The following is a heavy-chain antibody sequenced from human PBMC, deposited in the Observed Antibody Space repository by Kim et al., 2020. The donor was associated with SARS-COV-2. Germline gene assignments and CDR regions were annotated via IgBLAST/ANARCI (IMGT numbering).Heavy chain of an antibody. V-gene: IGHV4-59*08. D-gene: IGHD2-2*01. J-gene: IGHJ4*02. CDR1: GGSISSYY. Sequence: SETLSLTCTVSGGSISSYYWSWIRQPPGKGLEWIGYIYYSGSTNYNPSLKSRVTISVDTSKNQFSLKLSSVTAADTAVYYCARVNLGYCSSTSCYDFDYWGQGTLVTVSS. CDR2: IYYSGST. CDR3: ARVNLGYCSSTSCYDFDY.